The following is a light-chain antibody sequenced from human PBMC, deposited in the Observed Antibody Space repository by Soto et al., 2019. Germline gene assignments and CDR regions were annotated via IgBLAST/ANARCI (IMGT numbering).Light chain of an antibody. V-gene: IGKV1-5*01. CDR2: HAS. J-gene: IGKJ1*01. CDR3: QQYSSYPT. Sequence: DIQMTQSPSTLSASIGDTVTVAFRSSQGISNWLAWYQQKPGKAPKLLIFHASSLESGVPSRFSGSGSGTEFTLTISSLQSDDFATYYCQQYSSYPTFGQGTKVDIK. CDR1: QGISNW.